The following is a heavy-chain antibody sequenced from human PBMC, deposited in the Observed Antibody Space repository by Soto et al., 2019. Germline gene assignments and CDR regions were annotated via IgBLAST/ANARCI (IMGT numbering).Heavy chain of an antibody. CDR2: IYYSGST. V-gene: IGHV4-31*03. CDR1: GGSISSGGYY. Sequence: PSETLSLTCTVSGGSISSGGYYWSWIRQHPGKGLEWIGYIYYSGSTYYNPSLKSRVTISVDTSKNQFSLKLSSVTAADTAVYYCARGIVVVTLGFDIWGQGTMVTVSS. J-gene: IGHJ3*02. CDR3: ARGIVVVTLGFDI. D-gene: IGHD2-21*02.